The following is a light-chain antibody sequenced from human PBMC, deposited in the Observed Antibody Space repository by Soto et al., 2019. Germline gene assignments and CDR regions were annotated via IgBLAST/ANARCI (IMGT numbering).Light chain of an antibody. J-gene: IGLJ3*02. V-gene: IGLV2-8*01. Sequence: QSVLTQPPSASGSPGQSVTISCTGTTSDVGRYNYVSWYQQFPGKAPKLMIYEVSKRPSGVPDRFSGSKSVNTASLTVSGLQAEDEADYYCSSYAGSHDWVFGGGTKLTVL. CDR1: TSDVGRYNY. CDR3: SSYAGSHDWV. CDR2: EVS.